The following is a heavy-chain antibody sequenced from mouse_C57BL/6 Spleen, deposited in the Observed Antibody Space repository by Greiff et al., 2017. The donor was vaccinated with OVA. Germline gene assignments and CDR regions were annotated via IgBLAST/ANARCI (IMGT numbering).Heavy chain of an antibody. V-gene: IGHV1-15*01. CDR3: TRATQRGWGAD. CDR2: IDPETGGT. D-gene: IGHD3-1*01. CDR1: GYTFTDYE. J-gene: IGHJ3*01. Sequence: QVPLQQSGAELVRPGASVTLSCKASGYTFTDYEMHWVKQTPVNGLAWIGAIDPETGGTAYNQKFQGKAILPADQSSSTAYMALRSLTSEASAVSYSTRATQRGWGADWGKGKLGTVSA.